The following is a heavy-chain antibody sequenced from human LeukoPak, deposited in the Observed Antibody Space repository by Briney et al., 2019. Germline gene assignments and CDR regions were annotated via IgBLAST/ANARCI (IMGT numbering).Heavy chain of an antibody. CDR1: GFXFSNYN. J-gene: IGHJ3*02. CDR2: ISSRGSYT. V-gene: IGHV3-21*06. CDR3: ARIDAFDI. Sequence: PGGSLRLSCAASGFXFSNYNINWVRQAPGKGLEWVSYISSRGSYTYYADSVKGRFTISRDNAKNSLYLQMNSLRAEDTAVYYCARIDAFDIWGQGTMVTVSS.